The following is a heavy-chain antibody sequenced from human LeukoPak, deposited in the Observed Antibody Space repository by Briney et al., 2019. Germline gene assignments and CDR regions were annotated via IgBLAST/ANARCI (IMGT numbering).Heavy chain of an antibody. CDR1: GFTFSSYS. CDR2: ISSSSSTI. CDR3: ARENDWNADY. Sequence: PGGSLRLSCAASGFTFSSYSMNWVRQAPGKGLEWVSYISSSSSTIYYADSVKGRFTISRDNAKNSLYLQMNSLRVEDTAVYYCARENDWNADYWGHGTLVTVSS. D-gene: IGHD1-1*01. J-gene: IGHJ4*01. V-gene: IGHV3-48*01.